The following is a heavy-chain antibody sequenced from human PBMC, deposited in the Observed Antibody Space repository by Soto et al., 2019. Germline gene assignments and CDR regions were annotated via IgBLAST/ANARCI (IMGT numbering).Heavy chain of an antibody. Sequence: QVQLVQSGAEVKKPGASVKVSCKASGYTFTSYYMHWVRQAPGQGLEWMGIINPSGGSTSYAQKFQGSVTMTRDTSTSTVYMELSSLRSEDTAVYYCARALEDIVLVPTPHLDYWGQGTLVTVSS. CDR2: INPSGGST. CDR1: GYTFTSYY. V-gene: IGHV1-46*01. J-gene: IGHJ4*02. CDR3: ARALEDIVLVPTPHLDY. D-gene: IGHD2-2*01.